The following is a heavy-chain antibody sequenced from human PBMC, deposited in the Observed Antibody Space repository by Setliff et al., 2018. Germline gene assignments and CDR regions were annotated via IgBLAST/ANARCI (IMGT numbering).Heavy chain of an antibody. D-gene: IGHD1-1*01. Sequence: ASVKVSCKASGYTFTSYYMHWVRQAPGQGLEWMGIINPSGGSTSYAQKFQGRVTMTRDTSTSTVYMELSSLRSEDTAVYYCARDGNGRKGDYYYYYYVDVWGKGTTVTVSS. CDR2: INPSGGST. CDR1: GYTFTSYY. J-gene: IGHJ6*03. V-gene: IGHV1-46*01. CDR3: ARDGNGRKGDYYYYYYVDV.